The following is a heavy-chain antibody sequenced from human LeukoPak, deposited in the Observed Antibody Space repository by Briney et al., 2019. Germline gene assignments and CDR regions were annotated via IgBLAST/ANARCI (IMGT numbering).Heavy chain of an antibody. J-gene: IGHJ6*03. Sequence: SETLSLTCAVYGGSFSGYYWGWIRQPPGKGLEWIGSIYHSGSTYYNPSLKSRVTISVDTSKNQFSLKLSSVTAADTAVYYCASTTVVEDYYMDVWGKGTTVTVSS. D-gene: IGHD4-23*01. CDR1: GGSFSGYY. CDR2: IYHSGST. CDR3: ASTTVVEDYYMDV. V-gene: IGHV4-38-2*01.